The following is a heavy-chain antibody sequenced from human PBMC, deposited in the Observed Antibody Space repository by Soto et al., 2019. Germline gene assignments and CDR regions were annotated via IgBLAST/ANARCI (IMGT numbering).Heavy chain of an antibody. D-gene: IGHD1-1*01. J-gene: IGHJ4*02. V-gene: IGHV3-23*01. Sequence: VQVWESGGDLVQPGGSLRLSCAASGFTFTGYSMSWVRQAPGKGLEWVSGISGTGYNTYYADTVQGRFTISRDNSKNTLYLQMDSLRAEDTALYYCARSLRDHWDEYYFDYWGQGTLVTVSS. CDR1: GFTFTGYS. CDR2: ISGTGYNT. CDR3: ARSLRDHWDEYYFDY.